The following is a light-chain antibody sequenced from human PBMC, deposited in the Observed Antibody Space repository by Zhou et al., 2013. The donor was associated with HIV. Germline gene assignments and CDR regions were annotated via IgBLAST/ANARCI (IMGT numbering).Light chain of an antibody. Sequence: DVVLTQSPLSLSVSLGQPASVSCRSSQSLVYTDGYTYLNWFQQRPGQSPRRLIYKVSMRDSGVPDRFSGSGSGSEFTLSISRVEAEDVGVYYCMQALQTRTFGQGTKVEIK. CDR2: KVS. J-gene: IGKJ1*01. V-gene: IGKV2-30*01. CDR3: MQALQTRT. CDR1: QSLVYTDGYTY.